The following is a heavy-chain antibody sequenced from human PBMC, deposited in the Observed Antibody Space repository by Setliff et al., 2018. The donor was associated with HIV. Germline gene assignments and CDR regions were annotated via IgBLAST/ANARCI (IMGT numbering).Heavy chain of an antibody. V-gene: IGHV1-24*01. Sequence: ASVKVSCKISGYTLTEVSIHWVRQAPGKGLEWMGYFDPQDGETVYAQKIQGRVTMTEDTSTDTAYMELSSLRSEDTAVYYCAMGIGYCSGGSCWGIWGQGTMVTVSS. D-gene: IGHD2-15*01. CDR1: GYTLTEVS. CDR3: AMGIGYCSGGSCWGI. CDR2: FDPQDGET. J-gene: IGHJ3*02.